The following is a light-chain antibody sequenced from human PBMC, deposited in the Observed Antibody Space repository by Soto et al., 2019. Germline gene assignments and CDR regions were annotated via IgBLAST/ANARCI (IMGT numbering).Light chain of an antibody. J-gene: IGKJ4*01. V-gene: IGKV3-11*01. CDR3: QQRSNWPLT. CDR2: DAS. Sequence: EIVLTQSPVTLSLSPGEGAPLSCRASQNINRYLAWYQQKPGQSPRLLIYDASNRATGTPARFSGSGSGTDFTLAISSLEPEDFAVYYCQQRSNWPLTFGGGTKVDIK. CDR1: QNINRY.